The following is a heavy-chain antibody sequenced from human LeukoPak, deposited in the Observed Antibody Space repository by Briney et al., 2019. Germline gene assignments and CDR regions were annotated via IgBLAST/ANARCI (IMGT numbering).Heavy chain of an antibody. Sequence: GGSLRLSCAASGFTVSSYYMSWVRQAPGKGLEWVSVIYSGGKIYYADSVKGRFTISRDNSKNTLYLQMNSLRAGDTAVYYCARGCSGDSCYFHYWGQGTLVTVSS. CDR2: IYSGGKI. D-gene: IGHD2-15*01. V-gene: IGHV3-53*01. CDR3: ARGCSGDSCYFHY. J-gene: IGHJ4*02. CDR1: GFTVSSYY.